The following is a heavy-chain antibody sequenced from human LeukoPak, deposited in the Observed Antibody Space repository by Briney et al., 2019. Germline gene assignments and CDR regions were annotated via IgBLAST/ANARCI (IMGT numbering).Heavy chain of an antibody. CDR3: ATGGRYCSSTSCYLGWFDP. Sequence: GASVKVSCKVSGYTLTELSMHWARQAPGKGLEWMGGFDPEDGETIYAQKFQGRVTMTEDTSTDTAYMELSSLRSEDTAVYYCATGGRYCSSTSCYLGWFDPWGQGTLVTVSS. J-gene: IGHJ5*02. CDR2: FDPEDGET. V-gene: IGHV1-24*01. D-gene: IGHD2-2*01. CDR1: GYTLTELS.